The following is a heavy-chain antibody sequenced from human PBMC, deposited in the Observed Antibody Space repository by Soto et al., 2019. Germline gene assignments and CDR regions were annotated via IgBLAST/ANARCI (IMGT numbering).Heavy chain of an antibody. Sequence: QPGGSLRLSCATSGFTLSAHAMSWVRQAPGKGLEWVSGVSDTGGGTYYADSVKGRFTISRDTSKNTLYLQMDSLRAEDTAVYYCVRTSSKWPHYWGQGTLVTVSS. CDR2: VSDTGGGT. D-gene: IGHD2-2*01. CDR1: GFTLSAHA. J-gene: IGHJ4*02. V-gene: IGHV3-23*01. CDR3: VRTSSKWPHY.